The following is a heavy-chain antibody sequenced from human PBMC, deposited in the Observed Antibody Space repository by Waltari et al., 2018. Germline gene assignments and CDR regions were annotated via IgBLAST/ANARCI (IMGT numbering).Heavy chain of an antibody. J-gene: IGHJ4*02. D-gene: IGHD2-2*01. V-gene: IGHV4-34*01. CDR3: LVVPAAIRWYFDY. CDR2: INHSGST. CDR1: GGSFSGYY. Sequence: QVQLQQWGAGLLKPSETLSLTCAVYGGSFSGYYWSWIRQPPGKGLEWIGEINHSGSTNYNPSLKSRVTISVDTSKNQFSLKLSSVTAADTAVYYCLVVPAAIRWYFDYWGQGTLVTVSS.